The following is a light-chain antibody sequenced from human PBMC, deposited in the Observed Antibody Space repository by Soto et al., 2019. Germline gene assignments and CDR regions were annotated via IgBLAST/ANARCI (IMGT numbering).Light chain of an antibody. CDR2: GVS. Sequence: EIVLTQSPGTLSLSPGERATLSCRASQSVGSTYLAWYQQKPGQAPKLLIYGVSSRATGIPDRFSGSGSGTDFTLTFSRLEPEDFAVYYCQQYGTSPLSFGPGTKVEI. CDR3: QQYGTSPLS. V-gene: IGKV3-20*01. CDR1: QSVGSTY. J-gene: IGKJ3*01.